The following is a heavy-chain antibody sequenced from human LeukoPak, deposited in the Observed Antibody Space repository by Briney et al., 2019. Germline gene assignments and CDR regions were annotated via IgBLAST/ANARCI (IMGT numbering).Heavy chain of an antibody. CDR2: ISSASYI. CDR1: GFTFSSYS. CDR3: AELGITMIGGV. Sequence: GGSLRLSCAASGFTFSSYSMNWVRQAPGKGLEWVSTISSASYIFYADSVKGRFTISRDNAKNSLYLQMNSLRAEDTAVYYCAELGITMIGGVWGKGTTVTISS. D-gene: IGHD3-10*02. J-gene: IGHJ6*04. V-gene: IGHV3-21*01.